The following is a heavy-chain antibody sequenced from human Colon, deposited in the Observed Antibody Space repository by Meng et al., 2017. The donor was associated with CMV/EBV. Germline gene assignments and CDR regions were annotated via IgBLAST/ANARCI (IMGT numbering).Heavy chain of an antibody. V-gene: IGHV4-59*12. CDR3: AREGRHDYYYYGMDV. J-gene: IGHJ6*02. Sequence: SETLSLTCSVSGGSISNYYWNWIRQTPGQGLEWIGYFDYSGNTNYNPSLKSRVTISVDTSKNQFSLKLSSVTAADTAVYYCAREGRHDYYYYGMDVWGQGTTVTVSS. CDR1: GGSISNYY. CDR2: FDYSGNT.